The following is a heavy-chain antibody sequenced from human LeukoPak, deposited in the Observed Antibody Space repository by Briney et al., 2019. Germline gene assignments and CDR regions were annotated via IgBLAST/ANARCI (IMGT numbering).Heavy chain of an antibody. CDR2: IFYTGNT. V-gene: IGHV4-59*01. Sequence: PSETLSLTCTVSGDSISTYYWSWIRQSPEKGLEWIGYIFYTGNTNYNPSLKSRVTISIDTSKKQFSLNLSSVTAADTAVYYCARSPPPYYYGSGSSVNYFDYWGQGTLVTVSS. CDR1: GDSISTYY. CDR3: ARSPPPYYYGSGSSVNYFDY. D-gene: IGHD3-10*01. J-gene: IGHJ4*02.